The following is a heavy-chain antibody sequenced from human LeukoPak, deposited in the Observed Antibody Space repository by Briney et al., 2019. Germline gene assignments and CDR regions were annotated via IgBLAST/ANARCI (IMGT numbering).Heavy chain of an antibody. J-gene: IGHJ4*02. V-gene: IGHV3-30-3*01. D-gene: IGHD5-18*01. Sequence: GGSLRLSCAASGFTFSTYPMHWVRQAPGKGLGWVAVISYDGSNKYYADSVKGRFTISRDNSKNTLYLQMNSLRAEDTAVYYCAKDQWEDTAMVTSDYWGQGTLVTVSS. CDR3: AKDQWEDTAMVTSDY. CDR2: ISYDGSNK. CDR1: GFTFSTYP.